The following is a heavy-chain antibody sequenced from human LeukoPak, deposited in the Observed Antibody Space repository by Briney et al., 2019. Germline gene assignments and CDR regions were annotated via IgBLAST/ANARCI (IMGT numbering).Heavy chain of an antibody. V-gene: IGHV1-18*01. Sequence: ASVKVSCKPSVYTVTSYGISWVRQAPGQGLEWMGWISDYNGNKNYAQKLQGRVTMTTDTSRSTAYMELRSLRSDDTAVYYCARGGATMIVVVIPTNYYFDYWGQGTLVTVSS. CDR2: ISDYNGNK. J-gene: IGHJ4*02. CDR1: VYTVTSYG. D-gene: IGHD3-22*01. CDR3: ARGGATMIVVVIPTNYYFDY.